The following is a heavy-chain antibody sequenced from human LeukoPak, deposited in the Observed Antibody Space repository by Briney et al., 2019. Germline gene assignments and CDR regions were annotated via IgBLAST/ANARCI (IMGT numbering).Heavy chain of an antibody. J-gene: IGHJ4*02. CDR1: GFTFSSYG. D-gene: IGHD6-19*01. CDR3: AKDFRSIAVAGLDY. Sequence: GGSLRLSCAASGFTFSSYGMHWVRQAPGKGLEWVAFIRYDGSNKYYADSVKGRFTISRDNSKNTLYLQMNSLRAEDTAVYYCAKDFRSIAVAGLDYWGQGTLVTVSS. V-gene: IGHV3-30*02. CDR2: IRYDGSNK.